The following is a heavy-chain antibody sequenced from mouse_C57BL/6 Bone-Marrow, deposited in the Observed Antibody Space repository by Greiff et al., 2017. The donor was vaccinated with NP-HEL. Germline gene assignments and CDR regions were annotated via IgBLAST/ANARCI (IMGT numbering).Heavy chain of an antibody. Sequence: VQLQQPGAELVMPGASVKLSCKASGYTFTSYWMHWVKQRPGHGLEWIGEIDPSDSYTNYNKKFKGKSTLTVDKSSSTAYMQLSSLTSEDSSVYYCAREDYGSSCLAMDYWGQGTSVTVSS. J-gene: IGHJ4*01. CDR2: IDPSDSYT. CDR3: AREDYGSSCLAMDY. D-gene: IGHD1-1*01. CDR1: GYTFTSYW. V-gene: IGHV1-69*01.